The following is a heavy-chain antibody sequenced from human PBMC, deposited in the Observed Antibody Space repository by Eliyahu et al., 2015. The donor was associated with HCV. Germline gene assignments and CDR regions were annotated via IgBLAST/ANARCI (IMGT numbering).Heavy chain of an antibody. CDR2: IKSKTDDGTT. J-gene: IGHJ4*02. D-gene: IGHD6-6*01. CDR3: ATEYASSSVSYYFDD. Sequence: VQLVESGGGLVEPGGSFRLSCAASGITFXXXWMSWVRQAPGKGLGWVGRIKSKTDDGTTDYTAPVKGRFTISRDDSKNTLYLQMNSLKTEDTAVYFCATEYASSSVSYYFDDWGQGTRVTVSS. CDR1: GITFXXXW. V-gene: IGHV3-15*01.